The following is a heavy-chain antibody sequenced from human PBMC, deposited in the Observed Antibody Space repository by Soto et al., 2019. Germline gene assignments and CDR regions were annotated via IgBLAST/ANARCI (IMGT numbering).Heavy chain of an antibody. D-gene: IGHD3-16*01. J-gene: IGHJ5*02. Sequence: EVQLLESGGDLVQPGGSLRLSCAASGFTFTTYGMSWVRQAPGKGLEWVSGISGSGTTTYDADSVKGRFTISRDNSKNSVYLQMNSLRAGDTAIYYCIRGGWGSDWIDPWGQGTLVIVSS. CDR1: GFTFTTYG. CDR2: ISGSGTTT. CDR3: IRGGWGSDWIDP. V-gene: IGHV3-23*01.